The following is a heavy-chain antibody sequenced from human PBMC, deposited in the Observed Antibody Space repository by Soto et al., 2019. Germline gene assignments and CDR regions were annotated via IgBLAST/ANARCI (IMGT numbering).Heavy chain of an antibody. V-gene: IGHV3-23*01. J-gene: IGHJ4*02. D-gene: IGHD6-6*01. CDR3: AKRRAAHVTYFDY. CDR2: ISSSGGNT. Sequence: GGSLRLSCAASGFTFSSYAMSWVRQAPGTGLEWVSVISSSGGNTYYADSVKGRFTISRDNSKNTLYLQMNSLRAEDTAVYYCAKRRAAHVTYFDYWGQGTLVTVSS. CDR1: GFTFSSYA.